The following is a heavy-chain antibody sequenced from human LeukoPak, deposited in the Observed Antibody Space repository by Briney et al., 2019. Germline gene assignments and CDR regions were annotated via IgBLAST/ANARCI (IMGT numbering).Heavy chain of an antibody. J-gene: IGHJ3*02. CDR3: ARCNCSSTNCYAIDVFDI. CDR1: GYTFTGYY. V-gene: IGHV1-2*04. Sequence: ASVKVSCKASGYTFTGYYMHWLRQAPGQGLEGMGWINPKSGGTNYAQKFQGWVTMTRDTYISTAYMELSRLRFDDTAVYYCARCNCSSTNCYAIDVFDIWDQGTMVTVSS. D-gene: IGHD2-2*01. CDR2: INPKSGGT.